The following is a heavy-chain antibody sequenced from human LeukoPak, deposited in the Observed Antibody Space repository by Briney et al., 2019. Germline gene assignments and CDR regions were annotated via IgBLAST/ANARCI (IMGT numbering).Heavy chain of an antibody. CDR3: ARGSGDILTGYYHDAFDI. CDR2: IYYSGST. J-gene: IGHJ3*02. Sequence: SETLSLTCTVSGGSISSYYWSWIRQPPGKGLEWIGYIYYSGSTNYNPSLKSRVTISVDTSKNQFSLKLSSVTAADTAVYYCARGSGDILTGYYHDAFDIWGQGTMVTVSS. V-gene: IGHV4-59*01. CDR1: GGSISSYY. D-gene: IGHD3-9*01.